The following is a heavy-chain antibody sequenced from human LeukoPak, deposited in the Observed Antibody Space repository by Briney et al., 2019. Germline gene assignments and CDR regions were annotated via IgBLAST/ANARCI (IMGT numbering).Heavy chain of an antibody. CDR3: SSVVVTAIEY. D-gene: IGHD2-21*02. V-gene: IGHV4-30-4*08. Sequence: SQTLSLTCTVSGDSISNADNFWSWIRQPPGKGLEWIGYIHYSGSTYYNPSLKSRVTISVDTSKNQFSLKLSSVTAADTAVYYCSSVVVTAIEYWGQGIPVTVSS. CDR1: GDSISNADNF. CDR2: IHYSGST. J-gene: IGHJ4*02.